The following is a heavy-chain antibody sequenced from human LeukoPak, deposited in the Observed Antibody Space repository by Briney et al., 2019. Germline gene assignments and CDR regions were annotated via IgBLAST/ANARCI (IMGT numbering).Heavy chain of an antibody. V-gene: IGHV4-34*01. J-gene: IGHJ6*03. D-gene: IGHD6-13*01. CDR3: ARERYSSSWYNYYYYYMDV. CDR2: INHSGST. Sequence: SETLSLTCAVYGGSFSGYYWSWIRQPPGKGLEWIGEINHSGSTNYNPSLKSRVTISVDTSKNQFSLKLSSVTAADTAVYYCARERYSSSWYNYYYYYMDVWGKGTTVTISS. CDR1: GGSFSGYY.